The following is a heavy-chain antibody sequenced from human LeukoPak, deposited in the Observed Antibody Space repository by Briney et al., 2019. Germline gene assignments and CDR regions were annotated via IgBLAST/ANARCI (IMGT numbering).Heavy chain of an antibody. CDR2: ISSTRSTI. CDR3: AKDIQSYYDGGSFGGAFGI. V-gene: IGHV3-48*01. Sequence: GGSLRLSCAASGFTSEFTFGTYSMNWVRQAPGKGLEWLAYISSTRSTIYYADSVKGRFTISRDNSKKTVYLQMNSLRSEDTAVYYCAKDIQSYYDGGSFGGAFGIWGQGTMVPVSS. D-gene: IGHD1-26*01. J-gene: IGHJ3*02. CDR1: GFTSEFTFGTYS.